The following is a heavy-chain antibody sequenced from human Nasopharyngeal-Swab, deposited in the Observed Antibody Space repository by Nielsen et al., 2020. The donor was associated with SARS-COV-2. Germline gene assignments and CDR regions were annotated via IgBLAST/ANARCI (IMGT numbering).Heavy chain of an antibody. J-gene: IGHJ4*02. D-gene: IGHD6-6*01. Sequence: WIRQPPGKGLEWIGEINHSGSTNYNPSLKSRVTISVDKSKNQFSLKLSSVTAADTAVYYCARGSAYSSSPLFGYWGQGTLVTVSS. CDR2: INHSGST. CDR3: ARGSAYSSSPLFGY. V-gene: IGHV4-34*01.